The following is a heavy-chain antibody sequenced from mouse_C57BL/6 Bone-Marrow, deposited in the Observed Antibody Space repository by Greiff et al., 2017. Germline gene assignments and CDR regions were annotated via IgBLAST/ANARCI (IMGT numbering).Heavy chain of an antibody. V-gene: IGHV2-9-1*01. CDR1: GFSLTSYA. J-gene: IGHJ1*03. Sequence: QVQLKQSGPGLVAPSQSLSITCTVSGFSLTSYAISWVRQPPGKGLEWLGVIWTGGGTNYNSALKSRLSISKDNSKSQVFLKMNSLQTDDTARYYCARAITTVVEGYFDVWGTGTTVTVSS. D-gene: IGHD1-1*01. CDR3: ARAITTVVEGYFDV. CDR2: IWTGGGT.